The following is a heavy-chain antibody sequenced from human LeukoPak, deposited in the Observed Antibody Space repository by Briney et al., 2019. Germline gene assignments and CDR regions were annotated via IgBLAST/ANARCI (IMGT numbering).Heavy chain of an antibody. CDR1: GFTFSGSP. Sequence: GGSLRLSCAASGFTFSGSPILWVRQASGKGLEWVGRIRSKADNYATAYAASVQGRCTISRDDSKSTACLQLNSLKTEDTAVYYCTQSNYWGQGALVTVSS. J-gene: IGHJ4*02. CDR2: IRSKADNYAT. CDR3: TQSNY. V-gene: IGHV3-73*01.